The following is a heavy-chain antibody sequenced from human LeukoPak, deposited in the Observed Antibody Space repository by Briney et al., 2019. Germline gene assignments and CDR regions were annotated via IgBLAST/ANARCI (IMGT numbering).Heavy chain of an antibody. CDR2: IYWDDDK. CDR1: GFSLSTSGMG. CDR3: AHRRGAGYFDY. Sequence: ESGPTLVNPTQTLTLTCTFSGFSLSTSGMGVAWIRQPPGKALEWLALIYWDDDKRYSPSLKSRLTITKDTPKNQVVLTMTNMDPVDTATYYCAHRRGAGYFDYWGQGTLVTVSS. D-gene: IGHD6-19*01. J-gene: IGHJ4*02. V-gene: IGHV2-5*02.